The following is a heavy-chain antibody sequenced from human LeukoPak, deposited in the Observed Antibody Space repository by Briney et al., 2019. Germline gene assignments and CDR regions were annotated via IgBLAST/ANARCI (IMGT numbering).Heavy chain of an antibody. J-gene: IGHJ6*03. D-gene: IGHD6-6*01. CDR3: ARDGEYSSSNFYYYYMDV. Sequence: ASVKVSCKASGYTFTGYYMHWVRQAPGQGLEWMGWINPNSGGTNYAQKFQGRVTMTRDTSISTAYMELSRLRSDDTAVYYCARDGEYSSSNFYYYYMDVWGKGTTVTVSS. CDR1: GYTFTGYY. CDR2: INPNSGGT. V-gene: IGHV1-2*02.